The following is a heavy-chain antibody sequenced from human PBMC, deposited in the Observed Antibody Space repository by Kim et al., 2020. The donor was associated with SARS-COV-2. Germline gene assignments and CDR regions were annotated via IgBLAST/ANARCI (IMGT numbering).Heavy chain of an antibody. CDR3: ARVLGAITIFGVVIVNWFDP. V-gene: IGHV4-31*02. CDR2: IYYSGST. Sequence: YYWSWIRQHPGQGLEWIGYIYYSGSTYYNPSLKSRVTISVDTSKNQFSLKLSSVTAADTAVYYCARVLGAITIFGVVIVNWFDPWGQGTLV. J-gene: IGHJ5*02. CDR1: YY. D-gene: IGHD3-3*01.